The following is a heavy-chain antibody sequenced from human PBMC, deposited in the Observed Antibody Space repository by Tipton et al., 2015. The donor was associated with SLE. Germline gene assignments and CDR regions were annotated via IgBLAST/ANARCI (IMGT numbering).Heavy chain of an antibody. J-gene: IGHJ4*02. V-gene: IGHV3-15*01. D-gene: IGHD3-10*01. CDR1: GFTFSDAW. CDR3: TKVGSGSAGY. CDR2: IKSKVDGGTT. Sequence: AVSGFTFSDAWMTWIRQTPGKGLEWVGRIKSKVDGGTTDYAAPVKGRFTISRDDSENTVYLQMNSLKTEDTAVYYCTKVGSGSAGYWGQGTLVTVSS.